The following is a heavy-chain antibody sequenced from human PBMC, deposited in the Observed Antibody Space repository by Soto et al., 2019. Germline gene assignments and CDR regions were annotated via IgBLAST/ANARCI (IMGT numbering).Heavy chain of an antibody. D-gene: IGHD6-6*01. J-gene: IGHJ6*02. V-gene: IGHV5-10-1*01. CDR2: IDPSDSYT. Sequence: PGESLKISCKGSVYSFTSYWISWVRQMPGKGLEWMGRIDPSDSYTNYSPSFQGHVTISADKSISTAYLQWSSLKASDTAMYYCARQRGSSSRYYYYGMDVWGQGTTVTVSS. CDR1: VYSFTSYW. CDR3: ARQRGSSSRYYYYGMDV.